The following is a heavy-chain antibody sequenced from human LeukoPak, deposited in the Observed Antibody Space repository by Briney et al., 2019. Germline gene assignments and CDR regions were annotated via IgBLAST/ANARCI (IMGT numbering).Heavy chain of an antibody. D-gene: IGHD6-19*01. CDR2: IYYSGST. J-gene: IGHJ5*02. V-gene: IGHV4-39*07. Sequence: PSETLSLTCTVSGGSISSSSYYWGWIRQPPGTGLEWIGSIYYSGSTYYNPSLKSRVTISVDTSKNQFSLKLSSVTAADTAVYYCARDQYTKVAVAGTWSPSWFDPWGQGTLVTVSS. CDR1: GGSISSSSYY. CDR3: ARDQYTKVAVAGTWSPSWFDP.